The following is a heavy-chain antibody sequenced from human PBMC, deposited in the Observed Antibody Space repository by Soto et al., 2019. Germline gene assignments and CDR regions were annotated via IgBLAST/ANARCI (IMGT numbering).Heavy chain of an antibody. CDR3: ARDPKTSGGQHWAINYFAS. Sequence: QVQLVESGGGVVQPGRSLRLSCAASGFSFSISPMHWVRQAPGKGPEWVALISYDGTNKFYTDSVKGRFTISRDNSKSTLYLQVDSLRPEDAAVYYCARDPKTSGGQHWAINYFASLGQGTLVSVSS. V-gene: IGHV3-30-3*01. CDR1: GFSFSISP. D-gene: IGHD7-27*01. J-gene: IGHJ4*02. CDR2: ISYDGTNK.